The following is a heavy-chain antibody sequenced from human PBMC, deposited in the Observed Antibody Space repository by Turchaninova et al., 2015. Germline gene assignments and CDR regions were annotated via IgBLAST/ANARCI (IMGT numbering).Heavy chain of an antibody. D-gene: IGHD2-15*01. V-gene: IGHV4-30-4*01. CDR1: DGSSSSSGYY. Sequence: QVQLQESGPGLVEPSQTLFLTCTVSDGSSSSSGYYLTWITQPPRKGLDWVVYISYSGIDYYNTSLKSRVTISRDTAKNQFSLRLSSVSAADTAVYFCARYQCAASHGPSVAYWGQGTLVTVSS. J-gene: IGHJ4*02. CDR3: ARYQCAASHGPSVAY. CDR2: ISYSGID.